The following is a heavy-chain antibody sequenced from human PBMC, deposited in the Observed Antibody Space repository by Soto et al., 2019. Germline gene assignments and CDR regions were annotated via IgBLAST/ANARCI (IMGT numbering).Heavy chain of an antibody. CDR1: GYTLTELS. V-gene: IGHV1-24*01. CDR2: FDPEDGET. J-gene: IGHJ4*02. Sequence: ASVKVSCKVSGYTLTELSMHWVRQAPGKGLEWMGGFDPEDGETIYAQKFQGRVTMTEDTSTDTAYMELSSLRSEDTAVYYCATKTYYYDSSGYYVGYWGQGTLVTVSS. D-gene: IGHD3-22*01. CDR3: ATKTYYYDSSGYYVGY.